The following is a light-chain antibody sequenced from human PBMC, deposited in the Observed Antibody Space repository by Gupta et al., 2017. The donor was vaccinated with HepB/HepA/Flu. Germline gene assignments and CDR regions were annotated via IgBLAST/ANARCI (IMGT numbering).Light chain of an antibody. CDR1: QSVNSNY. J-gene: IGKJ5*01. Sequence: EIVLTQSPGTLSLSPGERATLSCRASQSVNSNYLAWYQQKPGQAPRLLIYGTSSRATGVPHRFSGRGSGTDFTLTISRLEPEDLAVYFCQQYGSSRITFGQGTRLEIK. CDR2: GTS. V-gene: IGKV3-20*01. CDR3: QQYGSSRIT.